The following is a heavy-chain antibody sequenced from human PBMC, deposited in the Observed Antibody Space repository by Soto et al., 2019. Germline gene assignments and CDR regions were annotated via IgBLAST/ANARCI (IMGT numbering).Heavy chain of an antibody. V-gene: IGHV4-39*01. CDR3: ARHQTAVITPFDY. CDR1: GDSLSSGGSH. CDR2: ISYSGKT. D-gene: IGHD4-17*01. J-gene: IGHJ4*02. Sequence: SETLSLTCTVSGDSLSSGGSHWGWIRQPPGKGLEWIGSISYSGKTYYDPSFKSRVIIPMDTSKSQFSLRVKYVTASDTAVYYCARHQTAVITPFDYWGQGALVTVSS.